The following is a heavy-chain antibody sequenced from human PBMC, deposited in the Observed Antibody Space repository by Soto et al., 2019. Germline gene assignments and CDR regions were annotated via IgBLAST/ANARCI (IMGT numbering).Heavy chain of an antibody. J-gene: IGHJ4*02. CDR1: GFTFSSYW. CDR2: TNEDGSTI. Sequence: EVQLVESGGGLVQPGGSLRLSCAASGFTFSSYWMHWVRQAPGKGLVWVSRTNEDGSTINYADSVKGRFTISRDNAKNMLYVEMNGRRGEDRAVYYCTGDMGGRGGYWGQGTLVTVSS. D-gene: IGHD3-16*01. V-gene: IGHV3-74*01. CDR3: TGDMGGRGGY.